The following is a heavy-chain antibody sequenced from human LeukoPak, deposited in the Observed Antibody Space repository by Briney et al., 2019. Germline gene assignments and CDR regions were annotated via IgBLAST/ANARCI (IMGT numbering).Heavy chain of an antibody. CDR2: IKSDGSDT. V-gene: IGHV3-74*01. Sequence: GGSLRLSCAASGFTFSSYWMHWVRQAPGKGLVWVSRIKSDGSDTGYADFVKGRVTISRDDAKNTLYLQMNGLRVDDTAVYYCARQIYSGMDVWGQGTTVTVSS. CDR3: ARQIYSGMDV. J-gene: IGHJ6*02. CDR1: GFTFSSYW.